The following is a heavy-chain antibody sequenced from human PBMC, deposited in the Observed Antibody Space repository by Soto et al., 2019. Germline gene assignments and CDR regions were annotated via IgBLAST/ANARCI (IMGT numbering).Heavy chain of an antibody. J-gene: IGHJ5*02. Sequence: SETLSLTCAVYGGSFSGYYWSWIRQPPGKGLEWIGEINHSGSTNYNPSLKSRVTISVDTSKNQFSLKLSSVTAADTAVYYCARGRRAAGTKRAYNWFDPWGQGTLVTVSS. CDR3: ARGRRAAGTKRAYNWFDP. V-gene: IGHV4-34*01. CDR2: INHSGST. CDR1: GGSFSGYY. D-gene: IGHD6-13*01.